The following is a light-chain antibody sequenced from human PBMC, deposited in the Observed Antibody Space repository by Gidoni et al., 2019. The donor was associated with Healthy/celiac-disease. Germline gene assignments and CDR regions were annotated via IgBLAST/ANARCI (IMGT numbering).Light chain of an antibody. J-gene: IGKJ4*01. CDR1: QSVSSY. CDR2: DAS. CDR3: QQRSNWPPS. V-gene: IGKV3-11*01. Sequence: EIVLTQSPATLSLSPGERATLSCRASQSVSSYLAWYQQKPGQAPRLLIYDASNRATGIPARFSGSGSGTYFPLTIRSLEPEDFAVYYCQQRSNWPPSFGGGTKVEIK.